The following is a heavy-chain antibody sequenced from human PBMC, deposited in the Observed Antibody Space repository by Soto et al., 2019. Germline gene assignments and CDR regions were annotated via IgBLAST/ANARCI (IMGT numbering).Heavy chain of an antibody. V-gene: IGHV2-5*02. CDR1: GFSHTNSGVG. CDR2: NFWDDEK. CDR3: AHRHPYGSNGYPAFGI. Sequence: QITLKESGPTLVKPTQTLTLTCTISGFSHTNSGVGVGWIRQPPGTALESLAINFWDDEKRYSRSLKSRLTTTKYTSTYQAVLSMTTTDPADTGTYYCAHRHPYGSNGYPAFGIWAQGSMVSVSS. D-gene: IGHD3-22*01. J-gene: IGHJ3*02.